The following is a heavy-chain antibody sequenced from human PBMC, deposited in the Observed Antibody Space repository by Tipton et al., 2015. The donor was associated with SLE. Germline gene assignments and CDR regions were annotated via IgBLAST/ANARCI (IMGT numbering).Heavy chain of an antibody. CDR1: GGSISGSNYY. J-gene: IGHJ3*02. CDR2: IYHSGST. D-gene: IGHD6-13*01. CDR3: ARCSIAAAEAFDI. Sequence: TLSLTCTVSGGSISGSNYYWDWIRQPPGKGPEWIGSIYHSGSTYYNPSLKSRVTISVDTSKNQFSLKLSSVTAADTAVYNCARCSIAAAEAFDIWGQGTMVTVST. V-gene: IGHV4-39*07.